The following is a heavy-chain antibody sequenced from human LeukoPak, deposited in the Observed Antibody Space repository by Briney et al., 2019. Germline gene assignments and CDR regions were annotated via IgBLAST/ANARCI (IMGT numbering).Heavy chain of an antibody. CDR2: IFYSGST. D-gene: IGHD1-26*01. CDR3: ARYSGSQPIDY. V-gene: IGHV4-39*01. Sequence: SETLSLTCTVSGGSFSSSSYYWGWIRQPPGKGLEWIGRIFYSGSTYYNPSLKSRVTISVDTSKNQFSLKLSSVTAADTAVYYCARYSGSQPIDYWGQGNMVTVSS. J-gene: IGHJ4*02. CDR1: GGSFSSSSYY.